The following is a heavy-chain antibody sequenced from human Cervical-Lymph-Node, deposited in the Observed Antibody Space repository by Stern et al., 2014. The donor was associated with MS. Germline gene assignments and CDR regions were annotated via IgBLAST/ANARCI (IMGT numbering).Heavy chain of an antibody. Sequence: QVQLVESGPGLVKPSETLALTCTVSGGSISRSSYYWGWIRQPPGKGLEFIGNIFYSGSSFYNPSPKSLVTISVGSSTNTFSPRLPSVTAADTAVYYCARLTGLVDNWGQGTLVTVSS. J-gene: IGHJ4*02. D-gene: IGHD1-14*01. V-gene: IGHV4-39*02. CDR2: IFYSGSS. CDR3: ARLTGLVDN. CDR1: GGSISRSSYY.